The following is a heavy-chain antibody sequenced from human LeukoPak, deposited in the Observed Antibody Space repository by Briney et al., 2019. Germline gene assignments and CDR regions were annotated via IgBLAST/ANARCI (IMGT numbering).Heavy chain of an antibody. CDR1: GYTFTSYG. CDR3: ARGGLYDILTGPDAFDI. J-gene: IGHJ3*02. D-gene: IGHD3-9*01. V-gene: IGHV1-18*01. Sequence: ASVKVSCTASGYTFTSYGLSWVRQAPGQGLEWMGWISAYNGNTNYAQKLQGRVTMTTDTSTSTAYMELRSLRSDDTAVYYCARGGLYDILTGPDAFDIWGQGTMVTVSS. CDR2: ISAYNGNT.